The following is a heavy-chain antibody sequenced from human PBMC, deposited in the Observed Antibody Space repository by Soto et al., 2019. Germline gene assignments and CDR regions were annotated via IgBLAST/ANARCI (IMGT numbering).Heavy chain of an antibody. CDR1: GFTFSSYS. J-gene: IGHJ4*02. D-gene: IGHD6-6*01. CDR3: ARDQGNSYDY. CDR2: ISSSSSYI. Sequence: GSLRLSCAASGFTFSSYSLNWVRQAPGKGLEWVSSISSSSSYIYYEDSVRGRFTISRDNAKKSLYLQMNSLRADDTAVYYCARDQGNSYDYWGRGTLVTVSS. V-gene: IGHV3-21*01.